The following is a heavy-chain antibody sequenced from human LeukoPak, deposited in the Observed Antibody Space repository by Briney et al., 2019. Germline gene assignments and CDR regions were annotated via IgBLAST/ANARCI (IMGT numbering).Heavy chain of an antibody. CDR3: AGDGGANFDY. CDR1: GGSISSYY. V-gene: IGHV4-59*12. D-gene: IGHD3-16*01. CDR2: IYYSGST. Sequence: SETLSLTCTVSGGSISSYYWSWIRQPPGKGLEWIGYIYYSGSTNYNPSLKGRVTISVDTSKNQFSLKLSSVTAADTAVYYCAGDGGANFDYWGQGTLVTVSS. J-gene: IGHJ4*02.